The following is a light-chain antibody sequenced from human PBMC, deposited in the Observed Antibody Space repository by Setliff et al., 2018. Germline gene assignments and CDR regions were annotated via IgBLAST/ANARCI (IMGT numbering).Light chain of an antibody. J-gene: IGLJ1*01. CDR1: TSNIGKNF. V-gene: IGLV1-47*01. CDR3: ATWDDSLSAYV. Sequence: QSALTQPPSASGTPGQSVTISCSGSTSNIGKNFVYWYQQVPGAVPKLLIYRNNQRPSGVPDRFSGSKSGTSASLAISGLRSEDGADYYCATWDDSLSAYVFGTGTKV. CDR2: RNN.